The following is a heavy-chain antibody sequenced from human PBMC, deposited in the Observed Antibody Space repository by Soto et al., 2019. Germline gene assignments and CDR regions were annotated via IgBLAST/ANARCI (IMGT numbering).Heavy chain of an antibody. Sequence: GGSLRLSCVASGFTFSGYGMHWVRQAPGKGLEWVSGISANGGRANYADSVKGRFSLSRDNSKNTMFLQMDSLTAEDTAIYYCASWVIALGGTGYFRHWGQGTLVTVSS. D-gene: IGHD6-19*01. CDR2: ISANGGRA. CDR3: ASWVIALGGTGYFRH. J-gene: IGHJ1*01. V-gene: IGHV3-23*01. CDR1: GFTFSGYG.